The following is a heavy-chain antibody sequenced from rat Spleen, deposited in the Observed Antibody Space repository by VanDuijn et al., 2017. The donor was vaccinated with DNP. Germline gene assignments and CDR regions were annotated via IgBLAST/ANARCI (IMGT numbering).Heavy chain of an antibody. CDR1: GFTFNNYW. J-gene: IGHJ3*01. CDR2: ISSSGDYT. D-gene: IGHD5-1*01. CDR3: ATHEPGRGGFAY. Sequence: EVQLVESGGDLVQPGKSLKLSCVASGFTFNNYWMTWIRQVPGKGLEWVASISSSGDYTYNPDSVKGRFTLSRDNAKNTLCLQINSLRSGDTATYYCATHEPGRGGFAYWCQGTLVTVSS. V-gene: IGHV5-31*01.